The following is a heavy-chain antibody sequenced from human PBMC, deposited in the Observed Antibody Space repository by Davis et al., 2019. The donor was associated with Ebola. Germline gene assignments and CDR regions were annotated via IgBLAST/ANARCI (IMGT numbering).Heavy chain of an antibody. Sequence: ASVKVSCKASGYTFTSYGISWVRQAPGQGLEWMGWISAYNGNTNYAQKLQGRVTMTTDTSTSTAYMELRSLRSDDTAVYYCARIRIAVAGSPAGGMDVWGQGTTVTVSS. CDR1: GYTFTSYG. CDR2: ISAYNGNT. D-gene: IGHD6-19*01. V-gene: IGHV1-18*01. CDR3: ARIRIAVAGSPAGGMDV. J-gene: IGHJ6*02.